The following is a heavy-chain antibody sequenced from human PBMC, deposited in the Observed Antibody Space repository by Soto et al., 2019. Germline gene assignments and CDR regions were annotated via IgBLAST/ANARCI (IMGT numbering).Heavy chain of an antibody. Sequence: EVQLLESGGGLVQPGGSLRLSCAASGFTFKNYAMTWVRQAPGKGMVWVSSIGGSGSGAHYADSVKGRFTVSRDDSKNTLYLQMSGLRVDDTALYYCAKDAVPYNGEWDWFDLWGQGTLVTVSS. V-gene: IGHV3-23*01. J-gene: IGHJ5*02. CDR1: GFTFKNYA. CDR3: AKDAVPYNGEWDWFDL. D-gene: IGHD3-10*01. CDR2: IGGSGSGA.